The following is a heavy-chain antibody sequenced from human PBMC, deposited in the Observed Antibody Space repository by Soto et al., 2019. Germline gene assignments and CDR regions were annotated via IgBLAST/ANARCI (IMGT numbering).Heavy chain of an antibody. V-gene: IGHV4-4*02. Sequence: PSETLSLTCAVSGGSISSSNWWSGVRQPPGKGLEWIGEIYHSGSTNYNPSLKSRVTISVDKSKNQFSLKLSSVTAADTAVYYCARSGSYGGGYFDYWGQGTLVTVSS. D-gene: IGHD1-26*01. CDR1: GGSISSSNW. CDR2: IYHSGST. J-gene: IGHJ4*02. CDR3: ARSGSYGGGYFDY.